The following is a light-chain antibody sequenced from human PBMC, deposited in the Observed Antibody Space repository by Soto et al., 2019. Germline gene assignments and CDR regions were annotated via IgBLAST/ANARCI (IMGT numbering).Light chain of an antibody. J-gene: IGKJ4*01. Sequence: EIVLTQSPGTLSLSPGERATLSCRASQSVSSTYLAWYQQKPGQPPRLLIYGASSRATDIPDRFSGSRSGTDFTLTISRLEPEDFAVYYCQQYGSSPLTFGGGTKVEIK. CDR2: GAS. CDR1: QSVSSTY. V-gene: IGKV3-20*01. CDR3: QQYGSSPLT.